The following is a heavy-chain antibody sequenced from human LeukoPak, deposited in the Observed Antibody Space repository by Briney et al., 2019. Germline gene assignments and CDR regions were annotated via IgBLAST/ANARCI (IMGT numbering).Heavy chain of an antibody. J-gene: IGHJ4*02. Sequence: GGSLRLSCAASGFTFSSYAKHWVRQAPGKGLEWVAVISYDGSNKYYADSVKGRFTISRDNSKNTLYLQMNSLRAEDTAVYYCASGLYYYYDSSGYPAGYWGQGTLVTVSS. D-gene: IGHD3-22*01. CDR1: GFTFSSYA. V-gene: IGHV3-30*04. CDR3: ASGLYYYYDSSGYPAGY. CDR2: ISYDGSNK.